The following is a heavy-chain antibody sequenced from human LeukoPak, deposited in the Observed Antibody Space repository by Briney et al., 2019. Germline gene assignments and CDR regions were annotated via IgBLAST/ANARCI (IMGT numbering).Heavy chain of an antibody. CDR3: ARGRRYYGSGSEGWFDP. CDR1: GYTFTSYD. D-gene: IGHD3-10*01. Sequence: GASVKVSCKASGYTFTSYDINWVRQATGQGLEWMGWMNPNSGNTGYAQKFQGRVTMTRNTSISTAYMELSSLRSEDTAVYYCARGRRYYGSGSEGWFDPWGQGTLVTVSS. J-gene: IGHJ5*02. V-gene: IGHV1-8*01. CDR2: MNPNSGNT.